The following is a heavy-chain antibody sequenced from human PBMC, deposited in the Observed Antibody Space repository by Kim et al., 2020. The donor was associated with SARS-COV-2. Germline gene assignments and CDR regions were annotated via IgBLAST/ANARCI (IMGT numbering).Heavy chain of an antibody. V-gene: IGHV4-39*01. D-gene: IGHD3-9*01. J-gene: IGHJ5*02. CDR2: VYYSGTS. CDR3: AWSYYDLLTGHNCFDP. Sequence: SETLSLTCTVYGGSISSSYYYWGWIRQPPGKGLDWLGNVYYSGTSYYNLTLKGPVTISVDTSPYTLSLPLTSVTAADMSIYYSAWSYYDLLTGHNCFDP. CDR1: GGSISSSYYY.